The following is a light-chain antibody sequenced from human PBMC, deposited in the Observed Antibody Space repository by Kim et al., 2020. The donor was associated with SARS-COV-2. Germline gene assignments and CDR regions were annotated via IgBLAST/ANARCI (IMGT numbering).Light chain of an antibody. CDR1: QSVSSY. V-gene: IGKV3-11*01. CDR3: QQRSNWSPWT. CDR2: DAS. Sequence: EIVLTQSPATLSLSPGERATLSCRASQSVSSYLAWYQQKPGQAPRLLIYDASNRATGIPARFSGSGSGTDFTLTISSLEPEDFAVYYCQQRSNWSPWTFGQGTKVYIK. J-gene: IGKJ1*01.